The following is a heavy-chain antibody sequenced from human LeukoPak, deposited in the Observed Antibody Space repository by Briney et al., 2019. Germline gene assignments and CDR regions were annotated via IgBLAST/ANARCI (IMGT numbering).Heavy chain of an antibody. CDR2: IYPGDSDP. J-gene: IGHJ4*02. D-gene: IGHD6-19*01. CDR1: GYSFTRYW. Sequence: GESLKISCKGSGYSFTRYWIAWVRQMPGKGLEWMRIIYPGDSDPKYSPSFQGQVTISADKSISTAYLQWSSLKASDTAMYYCVRQSSGWSRYFDFWGQGTLVTVSS. V-gene: IGHV5-51*01. CDR3: VRQSSGWSRYFDF.